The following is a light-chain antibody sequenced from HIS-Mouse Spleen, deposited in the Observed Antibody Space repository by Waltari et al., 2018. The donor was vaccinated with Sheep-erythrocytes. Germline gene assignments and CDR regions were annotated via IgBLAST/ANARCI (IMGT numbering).Light chain of an antibody. Sequence: EIVMTQSPATLSVSPGERATLSCRASQSVSSNLAWYQQKPGQAPRLLIYGASTRATGIPARFSGSGSGTEFTLTISSMQSEDFAAYYCQQYNNWPPPYTFGQGTKVEIK. J-gene: IGKJ2*01. CDR1: QSVSSN. V-gene: IGKV3-15*01. CDR3: QQYNNWPPPYT. CDR2: GAS.